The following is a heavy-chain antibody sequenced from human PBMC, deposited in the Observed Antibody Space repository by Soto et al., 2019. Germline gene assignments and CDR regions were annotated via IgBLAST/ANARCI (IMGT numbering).Heavy chain of an antibody. CDR2: INHSGST. V-gene: IGHV4-34*01. CDR1: GGSFSGYY. CDR3: AGTGLDAFDI. Sequence: TLSLTCAVYGGSFSGYYWSWIRQPPGKGLEWIGEINHSGSTNYNPSLKSRVTISVDTSKNQFSLKLSSVTAADTAVYYCAGTGLDAFDIWGQGTMVTVSS. J-gene: IGHJ3*02.